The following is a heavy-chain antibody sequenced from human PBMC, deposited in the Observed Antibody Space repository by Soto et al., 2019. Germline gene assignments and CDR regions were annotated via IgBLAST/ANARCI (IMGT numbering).Heavy chain of an antibody. J-gene: IGHJ4*02. CDR3: ERGFDYGDIFGY. V-gene: IGHV1-8*01. CDR2: MNPNSGNT. D-gene: IGHD4-17*01. Sequence: ASVKVSFKASGYTFTSYDINWGRQATGQGLEWMGWMNPNSGNTVYAQKFQGRVTMTRNTSISTAYMELSSLRSEDTDVYYCERGFDYGDIFGYWGQGTLVTVSS. CDR1: GYTFTSYD.